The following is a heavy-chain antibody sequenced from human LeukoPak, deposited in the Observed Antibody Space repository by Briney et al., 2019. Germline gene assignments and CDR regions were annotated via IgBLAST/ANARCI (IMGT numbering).Heavy chain of an antibody. D-gene: IGHD3-10*01. Sequence: SETLSLTCTVSGGAISSNFWSLIRQPPGKGLEWIGYIYYSGSTNYNPSLKSRVTISVDTSKNQFSLKLSSVTAADTAVYYCASALAGGYFDYWGQGTLVSVSS. V-gene: IGHV4-59*08. CDR2: IYYSGST. CDR1: GGAISSNF. CDR3: ASALAGGYFDY. J-gene: IGHJ4*02.